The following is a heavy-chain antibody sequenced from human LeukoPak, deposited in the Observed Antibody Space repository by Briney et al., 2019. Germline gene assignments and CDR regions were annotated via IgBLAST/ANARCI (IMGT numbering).Heavy chain of an antibody. J-gene: IGHJ4*02. Sequence: GGSLRLSCAASGFTVSSNYMSWVRQAPGKGLEWVSVIYSGGSTYYADSVKGRFTISRDNSKNTLYLQMNSLRAEDTAVYYCARDSEMAPWYYFDYWGQGTLVTVSS. CDR3: ARDSEMAPWYYFDY. V-gene: IGHV3-53*01. CDR2: IYSGGST. CDR1: GFTVSSNY. D-gene: IGHD5-24*01.